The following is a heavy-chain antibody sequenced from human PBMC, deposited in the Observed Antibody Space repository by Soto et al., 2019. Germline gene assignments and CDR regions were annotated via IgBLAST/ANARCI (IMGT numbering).Heavy chain of an antibody. V-gene: IGHV1-18*01. CDR2: FSAYNGNT. J-gene: IGHJ6*02. CDR3: ATDRHLRIHHGMDV. CDR1: GYTFTSYG. Sequence: QVQLVQSGAEVKKPGASVKVSCKASGYTFTSYGISWVRQAAGQGLEWMGWFSAYNGNTNYAQKLQGRVTMTTDTSTSTAYMELRSLRADDTAVYYCATDRHLRIHHGMDVWGQGTTVTVSS. D-gene: IGHD5-18*01.